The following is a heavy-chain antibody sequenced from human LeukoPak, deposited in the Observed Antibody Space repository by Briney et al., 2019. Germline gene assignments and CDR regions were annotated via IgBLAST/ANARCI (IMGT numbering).Heavy chain of an antibody. CDR3: ARAQKQQLVRFDY. V-gene: IGHV4-61*01. CDR2: IYYSGST. J-gene: IGHJ4*02. Sequence: SETLSLTCTVSGGSISSSSYYWTWIRQPPGKGLEWIGYIYYSGSTNYNPSLKSRVTISVDTSKNQFSLKLSSVTAADTAVYYCARAQKQQLVRFDYWGQGTLVTVSS. D-gene: IGHD6-13*01. CDR1: GGSISSSSYY.